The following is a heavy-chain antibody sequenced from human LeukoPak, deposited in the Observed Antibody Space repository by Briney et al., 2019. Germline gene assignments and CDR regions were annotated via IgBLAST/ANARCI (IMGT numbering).Heavy chain of an antibody. J-gene: IGHJ4*01. Sequence: PEGSPIPSCAVAGFTVSNCCMSCGRQAPGKRREECSAISGSSTNLDDSNSIKVTITMSRDKGTNSIFLQIHSSKAEATSVYLCAREKSGSFPRVVIDVWGQGAMVTVSS. CDR1: GFTVSNCC. CDR2: ISGSSTNL. D-gene: IGHD1-26*01. CDR3: AREKSGSFPRVVIDV. V-gene: IGHV3-21*01.